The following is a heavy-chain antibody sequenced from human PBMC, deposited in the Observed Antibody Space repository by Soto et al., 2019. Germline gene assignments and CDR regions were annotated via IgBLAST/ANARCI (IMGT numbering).Heavy chain of an antibody. Sequence: ASVKVSCKASGYTFTGYYMHWVRQAPGQGLEWMGWINPNSGGTNYAQKFQGWVTMTRDTSISTAYMELSRLRSDDTAVYYCARDARGDEAPMDYWGQGTLVPSPQ. V-gene: IGHV1-2*04. CDR2: INPNSGGT. J-gene: IGHJ4*02. D-gene: IGHD3-10*01. CDR3: ARDARGDEAPMDY. CDR1: GYTFTGYY.